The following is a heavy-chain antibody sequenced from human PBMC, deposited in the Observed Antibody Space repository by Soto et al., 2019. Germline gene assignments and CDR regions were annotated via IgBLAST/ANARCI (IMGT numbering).Heavy chain of an antibody. V-gene: IGHV4-59*01. Sequence: QVQLQESGPGLVKPSATLSLTCTVSGGSISSYYWSWIRQPPGKGLEWIGYIYYSGSTNYNPSLNSRVTISVDTSRNQFARKLSSVPAAETAVYDCARRWGSAFDIWGQGTMVTVSS. CDR2: IYYSGST. CDR3: ARRWGSAFDI. CDR1: GGSISSYY. D-gene: IGHD3-16*01. J-gene: IGHJ3*02.